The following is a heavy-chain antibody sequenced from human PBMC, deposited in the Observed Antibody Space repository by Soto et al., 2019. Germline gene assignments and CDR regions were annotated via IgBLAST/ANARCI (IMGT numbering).Heavy chain of an antibody. J-gene: IGHJ5*02. Sequence: LSLTCTVSGGSISSYYWSWIRQPPGKGLEWIGYTYYSGSTNYNPSLKSRVTISVDTSKNQFSLKLSSVTAADTAVYYCARLSSIAARPPWGRWRGNWFDPWGQGTLVTVSS. CDR1: GGSISSYY. CDR2: TYYSGST. CDR3: ARLSSIAARPPWGRWRGNWFDP. V-gene: IGHV4-59*01. D-gene: IGHD6-6*01.